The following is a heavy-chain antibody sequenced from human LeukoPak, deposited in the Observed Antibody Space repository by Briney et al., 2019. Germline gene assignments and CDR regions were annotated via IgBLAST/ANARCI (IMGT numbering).Heavy chain of an antibody. J-gene: IGHJ4*02. CDR3: ARGTIAVHAGRFDY. V-gene: IGHV4-39*07. Sequence: SETLSLTCTVSGGSISSSSYYWGWIRQPPGKGLEWIGSIYYSGSTYYNPSLKSRVTISVDTSKNQFSLKLSSVTAADTAVYYCARGTIAVHAGRFDYWGQGILVTVSS. CDR2: IYYSGST. D-gene: IGHD2-21*01. CDR1: GGSISSSSYY.